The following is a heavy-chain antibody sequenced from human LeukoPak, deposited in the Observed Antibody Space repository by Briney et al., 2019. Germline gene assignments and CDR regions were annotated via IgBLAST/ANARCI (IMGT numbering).Heavy chain of an antibody. CDR1: GFTFSSYW. V-gene: IGHV3-74*01. CDR2: INSDGSVT. CDR3: VRSAFHAGSGNYYDY. D-gene: IGHD3-22*01. Sequence: PGGSLRLSCAASGFTFSSYWMNWVRQAPGKGLVWVSHINSDGSVTNYADSVKGRFTISRDNAKNTLYLQMNSLRAEDTAVYYCVRSAFHAGSGNYYDYWGQGTLVTVSS. J-gene: IGHJ4*02.